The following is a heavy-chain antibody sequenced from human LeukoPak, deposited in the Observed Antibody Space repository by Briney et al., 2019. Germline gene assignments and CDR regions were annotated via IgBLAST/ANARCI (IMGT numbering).Heavy chain of an antibody. V-gene: IGHV4-30-2*01. CDR3: ARASGADEMYNWFDP. CDR2: IYHSGSS. D-gene: IGHD2-8*02. Sequence: PSQTLSLTCAVSGVSFSSGGYYWSWIRQPPGKGLEWIGYIYHSGSSYYNPSLKSRVTLSADRSKNQFSLKLTSVTAADTAVYYCARASGADEMYNWFDPWGQGTLVIISS. CDR1: GVSFSSGGYY. J-gene: IGHJ5*02.